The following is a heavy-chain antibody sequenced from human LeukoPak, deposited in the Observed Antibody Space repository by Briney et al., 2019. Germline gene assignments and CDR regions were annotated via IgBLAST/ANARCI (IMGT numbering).Heavy chain of an antibody. D-gene: IGHD2-2*01. Sequence: GGSLRLSCAASGFTFSSYWMSRVRQAPGKGLEWVANIKQDGSEKYYVDSVKGRFTISRDNAKNSLYLQMNSLRAEDTAVYYCARGANIGYCSSTSCYQYYYYMDVWGKGTTVTVSS. J-gene: IGHJ6*03. CDR2: IKQDGSEK. V-gene: IGHV3-7*01. CDR1: GFTFSSYW. CDR3: ARGANIGYCSSTSCYQYYYYMDV.